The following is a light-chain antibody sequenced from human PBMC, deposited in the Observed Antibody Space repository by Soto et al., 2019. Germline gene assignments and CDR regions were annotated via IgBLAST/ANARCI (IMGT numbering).Light chain of an antibody. J-gene: IGLJ1*01. Sequence: SVLTQPASVSGSPGQSITISCTGTRNDVGDYKYVSWYQQHPGKAPKLILYEVSNRPSGVSSRFSGSKSGNTASLTISGLQPEDGADYYCSSYTVPSPYVFGTGTKVTVL. V-gene: IGLV2-14*01. CDR3: SSYTVPSPYV. CDR1: RNDVGDYKY. CDR2: EVS.